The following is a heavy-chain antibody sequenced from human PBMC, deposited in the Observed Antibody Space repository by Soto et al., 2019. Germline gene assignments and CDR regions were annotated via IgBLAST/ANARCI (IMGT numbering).Heavy chain of an antibody. CDR3: VRDCSGGGCYSDYCMDV. V-gene: IGHV4-4*07. J-gene: IGHJ6*02. Sequence: QVQLQESGPGLVKPSETLSLTCTVSGDSISSFYWSWIRQTAGKGLEWIGRLYVSGSTDYNPSLKSRVSMSVDRSKNQFSLKLTSVTAADTAVYYCVRDCSGGGCYSDYCMDVWGQGTTVTVSS. D-gene: IGHD2-15*01. CDR2: LYVSGST. CDR1: GDSISSFY.